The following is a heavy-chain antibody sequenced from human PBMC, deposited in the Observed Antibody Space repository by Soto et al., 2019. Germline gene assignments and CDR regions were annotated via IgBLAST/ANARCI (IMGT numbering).Heavy chain of an antibody. CDR2: IYYSGST. CDR3: ASNRWADAFDI. D-gene: IGHD3-16*02. Sequence: PSETLSLTCTVSGDSISSSSYYWGWIRQPPGKGLEWIGSIYYSGSTDYNPSLKSRVTISVDTSKNQFSLKLTSVTAADTAVHYCASNRWADAFDIWGQGTMVTVSS. V-gene: IGHV4-39*01. CDR1: GDSISSSSYY. J-gene: IGHJ3*02.